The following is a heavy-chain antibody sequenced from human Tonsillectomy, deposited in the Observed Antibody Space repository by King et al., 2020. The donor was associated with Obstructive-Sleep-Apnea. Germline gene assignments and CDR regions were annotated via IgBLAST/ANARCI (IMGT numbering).Heavy chain of an antibody. V-gene: IGHV3-23*04. CDR3: ARSYEGYFDY. Sequence: VQLVESGGGLVQPGGSLRLSCAASGFTISSYAMSWVRQAPGKGLEWVSAISGSGGSTYYADSGKGRFTISRDNSKNTLYLQMNSLRDEDTAVYYCARSYEGYFDYWGQGTLVTVSS. CDR1: GFTISSYA. D-gene: IGHD1-26*01. CDR2: ISGSGGST. J-gene: IGHJ4*02.